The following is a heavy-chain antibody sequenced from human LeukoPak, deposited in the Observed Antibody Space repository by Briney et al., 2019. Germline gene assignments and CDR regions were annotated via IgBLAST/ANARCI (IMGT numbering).Heavy chain of an antibody. Sequence: GGSLRLSCAASGFTFSNYWMHWVRQAPGKGLVWVSRINSDGSSTTYADSVKGRFTISRDNAKNTLYLQMNSLGAEDTAVYYCARRDCSGGTCYSAYWGQGTLVTVSS. J-gene: IGHJ4*02. CDR3: ARRDCSGGTCYSAY. CDR1: GFTFSNYW. V-gene: IGHV3-74*03. D-gene: IGHD2-15*01. CDR2: INSDGSST.